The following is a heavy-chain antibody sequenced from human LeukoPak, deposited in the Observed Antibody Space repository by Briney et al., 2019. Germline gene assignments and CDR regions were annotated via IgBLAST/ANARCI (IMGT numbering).Heavy chain of an antibody. CDR1: GGSFSGYY. CDR2: INHSGST. J-gene: IGHJ4*02. V-gene: IGHV4-34*01. CDR3: VSSGSDDY. D-gene: IGHD3-10*01. Sequence: SETLSLTCAVYGGSFSGYYWSWIRQPPGKGLEWIGEINHSGSTNYNPSLKSRVTISIDTSKNQFSLKLSSVTAADTAVYYCVSSGSDDYWGQGTLVTVSS.